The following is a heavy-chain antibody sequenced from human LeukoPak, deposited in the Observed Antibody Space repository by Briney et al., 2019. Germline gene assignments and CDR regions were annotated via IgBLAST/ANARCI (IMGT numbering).Heavy chain of an antibody. Sequence: PSETLSLTCTVSGGSISSSSYYWGWIRQPPGKGLEWIGSIYYSGSTYYNPSLKSRVTISVDTSKNQFSLKLSSVTAADTAVYYCLGYYYDSSGYRIDYWGQGTLVTVSS. CDR2: IYYSGST. J-gene: IGHJ4*02. CDR1: GGSISSSSYY. V-gene: IGHV4-39*01. D-gene: IGHD3-22*01. CDR3: LGYYYDSSGYRIDY.